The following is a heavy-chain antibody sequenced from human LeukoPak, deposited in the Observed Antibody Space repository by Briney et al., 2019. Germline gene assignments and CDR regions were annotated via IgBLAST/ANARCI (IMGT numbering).Heavy chain of an antibody. V-gene: IGHV4-59*08. D-gene: IGHD5-12*01. CDR1: GGSISSYY. CDR3: ARHGGGYVTYYFDY. CDR2: IYYSGST. J-gene: IGHJ4*02. Sequence: SETLSLTCTVSGGSISSYYWSWIRQPPGKGLEWIGYIYYSGSTNYNPSLKSRVTISVDTSKNQFSLKLSPVTAADTAVYYCARHGGGYVTYYFDYWGQGTLVTVSS.